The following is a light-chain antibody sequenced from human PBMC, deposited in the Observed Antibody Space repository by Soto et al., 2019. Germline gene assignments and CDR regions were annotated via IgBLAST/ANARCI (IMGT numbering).Light chain of an antibody. Sequence: QSVLTQPASVSGSPGQSITISCTGTSSDVGGYNYVSWYQQHPGKAPKLMIYDVSNRPSGVSNHFSGSKSGNTASLTISGLQAEDEADYYCSSYTSSNTLFVFGTGTKLTVL. J-gene: IGLJ1*01. CDR2: DVS. CDR3: SSYTSSNTLFV. V-gene: IGLV2-14*03. CDR1: SSDVGGYNY.